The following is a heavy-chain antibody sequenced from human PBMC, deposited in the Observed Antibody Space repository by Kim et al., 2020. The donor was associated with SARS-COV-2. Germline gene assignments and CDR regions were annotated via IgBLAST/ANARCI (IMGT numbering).Heavy chain of an antibody. V-gene: IGHV6-1*01. CDR3: ARDAPGNSLFDY. D-gene: IGHD5-18*01. J-gene: IGHJ4*02. CDR1: GDSVSSNSGV. CDR2: TYYRSKWHN. Sequence: SQTLSLTCAISGDSVSSNSGVWNWIRQSPSRGLEWLGRTYYRSKWHNDYAVYVKSRIIINPDTSKNQFSLQLNSVTPEDTAVYFCARDAPGNSLFDYWGQGILVTVSS.